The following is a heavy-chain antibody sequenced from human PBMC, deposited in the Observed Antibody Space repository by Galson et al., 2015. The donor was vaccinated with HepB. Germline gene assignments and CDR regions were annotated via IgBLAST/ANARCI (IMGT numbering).Heavy chain of an antibody. V-gene: IGHV2-5*02. Sequence: PALVKPTQTLTLTCTFSGFSLSTRGVGVGWIRQHPGKALEWLALIYWDDDRRYSPSMKSRATITQDTPKNQVVLTMTNMDPVDTATYYCAHRHYDYEGAFNIWGQGTMVTVSS. J-gene: IGHJ3*02. CDR1: GFSLSTRGVG. CDR2: IYWDDDR. CDR3: AHRHYDYEGAFNI. D-gene: IGHD4-17*01.